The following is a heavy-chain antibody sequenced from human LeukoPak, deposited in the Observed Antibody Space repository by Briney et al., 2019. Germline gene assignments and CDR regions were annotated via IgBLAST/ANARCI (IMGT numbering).Heavy chain of an antibody. V-gene: IGHV4-30-2*01. CDR3: ARYGVVIDAFDI. J-gene: IGHJ3*02. CDR2: IYHSGST. D-gene: IGHD3-3*01. CDR1: GGSISSGGYS. Sequence: PSQTLSLTCAVSGGSISSGGYSWRWIRQPPGKGLEWIGYIYHSGSTYYNPSLKSRVTISVDRSKNQFSLKLSSVTAADTAVYYCARYGVVIDAFDIWGQGTMVTVSS.